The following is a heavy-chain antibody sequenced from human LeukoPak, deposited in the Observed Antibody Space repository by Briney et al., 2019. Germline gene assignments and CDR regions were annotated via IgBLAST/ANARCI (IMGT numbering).Heavy chain of an antibody. Sequence: NPPETLSLTCSVSGGSISSYYWSWIRQPPGKGLEWIGYIYYSGSTNYNPSLKSRVTISVDTSKNQFSLKLSSVTAADTAVYYCTRLAARIFDYWGQGTLVTVSS. CDR1: GGSISSYY. D-gene: IGHD6-6*01. CDR3: TRLAARIFDY. CDR2: IYYSGST. J-gene: IGHJ4*02. V-gene: IGHV4-59*01.